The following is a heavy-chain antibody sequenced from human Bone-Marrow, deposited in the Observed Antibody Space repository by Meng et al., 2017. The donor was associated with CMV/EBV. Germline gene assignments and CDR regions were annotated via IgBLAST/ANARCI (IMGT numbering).Heavy chain of an antibody. CDR2: INPSGGST. V-gene: IGHV1-46*01. J-gene: IGHJ4*02. Sequence: ASVKVSCKASGYTFTSYYMHWVRQAPGQGLEWMGIINPSGGSTSYAQKFQGRVTMTRDTSISTAYMELSRLRSDDTAVYYCASYSNYGYWGQGTLVTVSS. CDR1: GYTFTSYY. D-gene: IGHD4-11*01. CDR3: ASYSNYGY.